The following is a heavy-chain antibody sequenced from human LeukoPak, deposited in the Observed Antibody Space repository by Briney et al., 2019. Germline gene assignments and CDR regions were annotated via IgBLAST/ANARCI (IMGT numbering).Heavy chain of an antibody. D-gene: IGHD1-1*01. Sequence: GGSLRLSCAASGFTFSSYAMSWVRQAPGKGLEWVSAISGSGGSTYYADSVKGRFTISRDNSKNTLYLQMNSLRAEDTAVYYCAKLPAVRTASTALDYWGQGTLVTVSS. V-gene: IGHV3-23*01. CDR1: GFTFSSYA. CDR2: ISGSGGST. CDR3: AKLPAVRTASTALDY. J-gene: IGHJ4*02.